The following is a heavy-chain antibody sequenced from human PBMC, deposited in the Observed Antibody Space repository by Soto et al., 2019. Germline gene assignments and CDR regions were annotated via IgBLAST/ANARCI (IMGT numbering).Heavy chain of an antibody. D-gene: IGHD2-15*01. CDR3: TSQFSRISIYYYGMDV. V-gene: IGHV3-49*04. CDR2: IRSKAYGGTT. CDR1: GFTFGDYA. J-gene: IGHJ6*02. Sequence: GGSLRLSCTASGFTFGDYAMSWVRQAPGKGLEWVGFIRSKAYGGTTEYAASVKDRFTISRDDSKSIAYLQMNSLKTEDTAVYYCTSQFSRISIYYYGMDVWGQGTTVTVSS.